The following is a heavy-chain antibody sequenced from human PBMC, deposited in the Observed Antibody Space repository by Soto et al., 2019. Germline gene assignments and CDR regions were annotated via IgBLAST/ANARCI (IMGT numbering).Heavy chain of an antibody. V-gene: IGHV3-9*01. CDR1: GFTFDDYA. J-gene: IGHJ3*02. CDR2: ISWNSGSI. CDR3: AKDIGIVVVPAAQRLGAFDI. Sequence: GGSLRLCCAASGFTFDDYAMHWVRQAPGKGLEWVSGISWNSGSIGYADSVKGRFTISRDNAKNSLYLQMNSLRAEDTALYYCAKDIGIVVVPAAQRLGAFDIWGQGTVVTVSS. D-gene: IGHD2-2*01.